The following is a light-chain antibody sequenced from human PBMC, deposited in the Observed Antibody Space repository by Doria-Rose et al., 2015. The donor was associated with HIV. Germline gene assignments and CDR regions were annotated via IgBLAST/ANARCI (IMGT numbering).Light chain of an antibody. CDR2: WAS. CDR3: QQYYDTPS. V-gene: IGKV4-1*01. J-gene: IGKJ3*01. Sequence: VLTQPPESLGMPLGERATLNRKSNQSLLYTSKNYLAWYQQKPGQLPKLLIYWASTRQSGVPARFSGSGSGTDFTLTISSLEAEDVAVYYCQQYYDTPSFGPGTTVDIK. CDR1: QSLLYTSKNY.